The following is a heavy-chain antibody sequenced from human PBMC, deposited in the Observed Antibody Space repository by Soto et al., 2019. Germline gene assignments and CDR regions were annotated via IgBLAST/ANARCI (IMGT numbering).Heavy chain of an antibody. CDR3: ARVWGYYFES. Sequence: EVNLVETGGAFIQPGGSLTLSCAVSGFSVSTNYMAWVRQGPGKGLEWVSVIYTGGTTHYANSVTGRFTFSRDTSKNILYLHLNSLTTDDTATYYCARVWGYYFESWGQGTLVPSPQ. D-gene: IGHD1-26*01. V-gene: IGHV3-53*02. CDR1: GFSVSTNY. CDR2: IYTGGTT. J-gene: IGHJ4*02.